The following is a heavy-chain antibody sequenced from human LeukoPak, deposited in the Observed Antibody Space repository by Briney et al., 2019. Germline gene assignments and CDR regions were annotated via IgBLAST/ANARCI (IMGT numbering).Heavy chain of an antibody. CDR2: ISAYNGNT. D-gene: IGHD6-13*01. CDR3: AKGLVGVSSWYPPYFDY. V-gene: IGHV1-18*01. Sequence: ASVKVSCKASGYTFTSYGISWVRQAPGQGLEWMGWISAYNGNTNYAQKLQGRVTMTTDTSTSTAYMELRSLRSDDTAVYYCAKGLVGVSSWYPPYFDYWGQGTPVTVSS. J-gene: IGHJ4*02. CDR1: GYTFTSYG.